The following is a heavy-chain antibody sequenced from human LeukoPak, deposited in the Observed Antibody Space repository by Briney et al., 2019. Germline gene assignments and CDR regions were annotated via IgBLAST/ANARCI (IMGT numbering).Heavy chain of an antibody. CDR3: ARRTFPNDAFDV. J-gene: IGHJ3*01. CDR2: ISGSGSDI. D-gene: IGHD1-7*01. Sequence: GGSLRLSRAASGFTFSTFSMNWVRQTPGKGLEWVSAISGSGSDIHYADSVKGRFTISRDNPKRSLYLQMNSLRAEDTAVYYCARRTFPNDAFDVWGQGTVVTVSS. V-gene: IGHV3-21*01. CDR1: GFTFSTFS.